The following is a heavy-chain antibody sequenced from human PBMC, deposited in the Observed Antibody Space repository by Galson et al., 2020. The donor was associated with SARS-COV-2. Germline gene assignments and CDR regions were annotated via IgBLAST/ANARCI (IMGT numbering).Heavy chain of an antibody. J-gene: IGHJ4*02. D-gene: IGHD1-1*01. V-gene: IGHV3-48*04. Sequence: GESLKISCAASGFTFSSYSMNWVRQAPGKGLEWVSYISSSSSTIYYADSVKGRFTISRDNAKNSLYLQMYSLRAEDTAVYYCLEGYDLGLWGQGTLVTVSS. CDR3: LEGYDLGL. CDR1: GFTFSSYS. CDR2: ISSSSSTI.